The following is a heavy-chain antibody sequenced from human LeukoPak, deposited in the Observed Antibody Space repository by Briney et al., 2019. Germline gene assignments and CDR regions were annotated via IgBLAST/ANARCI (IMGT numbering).Heavy chain of an antibody. Sequence: PSETLSLTCAVYGGSFSGYYWSWIRHPPGKGLEWIGEINHSGSTNYNPSLKSRVTIAVDTSKNQFSPKLSSVTAADTAVYYCARGPIAARRGYFDYWGQGTLVTVSS. J-gene: IGHJ4*02. CDR3: ARGPIAARRGYFDY. CDR1: GGSFSGYY. CDR2: INHSGST. D-gene: IGHD6-6*01. V-gene: IGHV4-34*01.